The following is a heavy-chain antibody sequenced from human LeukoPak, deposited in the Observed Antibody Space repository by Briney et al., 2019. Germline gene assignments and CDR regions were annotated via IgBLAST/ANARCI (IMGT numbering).Heavy chain of an antibody. Sequence: GASVKVSCKASGYTFTSYAMHWVRQAPGQRLEWMGWINAGNGNTKYSQKFQGRVTITRDTSASTAYMELSSLRSEDTAVYYCARDSAIWQQLVRGWFDPWGQGTPVTVSS. CDR1: GYTFTSYA. CDR2: INAGNGNT. D-gene: IGHD6-13*01. V-gene: IGHV1-3*01. CDR3: ARDSAIWQQLVRGWFDP. J-gene: IGHJ5*02.